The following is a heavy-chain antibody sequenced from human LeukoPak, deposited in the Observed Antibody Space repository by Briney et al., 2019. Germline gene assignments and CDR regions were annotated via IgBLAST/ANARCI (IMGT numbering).Heavy chain of an antibody. D-gene: IGHD2-2*01. CDR3: ARHNTGGYQLRQRRDWFDP. V-gene: IGHV4-38-2*02. CDR1: GYSISSGYY. Sequence: SETLSLTCTVSGYSISSGYYWGWIRQPPGKGLEWIGSIYHSGSTYYNPSLKSRVTISVDTSKNQFSLKLSSVTAADTAVYYCARHNTGGYQLRQRRDWFDPWGQGTLVTVSS. J-gene: IGHJ5*02. CDR2: IYHSGST.